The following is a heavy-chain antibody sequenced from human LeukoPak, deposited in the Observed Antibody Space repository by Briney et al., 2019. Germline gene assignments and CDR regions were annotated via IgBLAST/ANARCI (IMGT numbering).Heavy chain of an antibody. V-gene: IGHV4-59*01. CDR2: IYYSGTT. J-gene: IGHJ3*02. CDR3: ARSDGYGLVGI. Sequence: PSETLSLTCTVSGGSISSYYWSWIRQPPGKGLEWIGYIYYSGTTNYNPPLKSRVTISVDTSKNQFSLKLSSVTAADTAVYYCARSDGYGLVGIWGQGTMVTVSS. CDR1: GGSISSYY. D-gene: IGHD3-10*01.